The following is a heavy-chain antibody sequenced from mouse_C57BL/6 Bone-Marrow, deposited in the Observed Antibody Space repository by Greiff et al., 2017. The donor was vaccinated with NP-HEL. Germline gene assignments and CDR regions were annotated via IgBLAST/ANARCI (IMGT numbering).Heavy chain of an antibody. Sequence: QVQLQQSGAELVMPGASVKLSCKASGYTFTSYWMHWVKQRPGQGLEWIGEIDPSDSYTNYNQKFKGKSTLTVDKSSSTAYMQLSSLTSEDSAVYYCARLRVVEPYAMDYWGQGTSVTVSS. D-gene: IGHD1-1*01. CDR3: ARLRVVEPYAMDY. CDR2: IDPSDSYT. J-gene: IGHJ4*01. V-gene: IGHV1-69*01. CDR1: GYTFTSYW.